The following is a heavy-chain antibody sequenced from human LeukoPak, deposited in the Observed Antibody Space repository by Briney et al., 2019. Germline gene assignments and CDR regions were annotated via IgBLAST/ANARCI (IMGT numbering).Heavy chain of an antibody. J-gene: IGHJ4*02. D-gene: IGHD6-6*01. CDR2: INHSGST. Sequence: PSETLSLTCAVYGGSFSGYYWSWIRQPPGKGLEWNGEINHSGSTNYNPSLKSRVTISVDTSKNQFSLKLSSVTAADTAVYYCSIAARGVDYWGQGTLVTVSS. V-gene: IGHV4-34*01. CDR1: GGSFSGYY. CDR3: SIAARGVDY.